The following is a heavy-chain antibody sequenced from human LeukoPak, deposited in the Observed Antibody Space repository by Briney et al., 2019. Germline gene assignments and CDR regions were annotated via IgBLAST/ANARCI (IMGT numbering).Heavy chain of an antibody. Sequence: ASVKVSCRASGYTFTSYYMHWVRQAPGQGLEWMGIINPSGGSTSYAQKFQGRVTMTRDMSTSTVYMELSSLRSEDTAVYYCARVSVGATKLAYFDYWGQGTLVTVSS. J-gene: IGHJ4*02. D-gene: IGHD1-26*01. CDR2: INPSGGST. V-gene: IGHV1-46*01. CDR1: GYTFTSYY. CDR3: ARVSVGATKLAYFDY.